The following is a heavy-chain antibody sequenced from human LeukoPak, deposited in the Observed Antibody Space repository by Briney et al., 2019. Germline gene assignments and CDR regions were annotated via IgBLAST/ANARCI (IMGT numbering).Heavy chain of an antibody. CDR2: INPSGDNT. Sequence: ASVKVSCKASGYTFTNNFMHWVRQAPGQGLDWIGIINPSGDNTWYAQKFQGRVTMTRDMATSTDYLEVSSLRSEDTAVYYCASSMTLGHYWGQGTLVTVSS. CDR3: ASSMTLGHY. V-gene: IGHV1-46*01. D-gene: IGHD3-3*02. J-gene: IGHJ4*02. CDR1: GYTFTNNF.